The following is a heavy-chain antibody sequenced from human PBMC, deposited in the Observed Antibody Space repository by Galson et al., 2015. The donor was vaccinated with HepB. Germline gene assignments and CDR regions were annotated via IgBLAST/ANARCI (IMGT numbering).Heavy chain of an antibody. CDR1: GFTFSSHA. V-gene: IGHV3-30*03. J-gene: IGHJ4*02. CDR3: ARAEVPFSSGWDYYDH. Sequence: SLRLSCAVSGFTFSSHAMHWVRQAPGEGLEWVADISYDGVDKYYADSVKGRFTISRDNAKNTLYLQMSSLITAGTAVYYCARAEVPFSSGWDYYDHWGQGTRVTVSS. D-gene: IGHD6-19*01. CDR2: ISYDGVDK.